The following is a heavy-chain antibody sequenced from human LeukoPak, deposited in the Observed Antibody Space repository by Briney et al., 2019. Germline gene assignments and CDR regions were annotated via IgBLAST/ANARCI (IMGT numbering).Heavy chain of an antibody. D-gene: IGHD3-16*02. Sequence: ASVTVSCKASGYTFTSYGISWVRQAPGQGLEWMGWISAYYGNTNYAQKLQGRVTMTTDTSTSTAYMELRSLRSDDTAVYYCARGTITFGGVIVKFDYWGQGTLVTVSS. CDR2: ISAYYGNT. J-gene: IGHJ4*02. CDR3: ARGTITFGGVIVKFDY. CDR1: GYTFTSYG. V-gene: IGHV1-18*04.